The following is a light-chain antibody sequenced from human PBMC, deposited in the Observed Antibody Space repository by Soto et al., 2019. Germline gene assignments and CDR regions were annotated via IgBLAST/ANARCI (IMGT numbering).Light chain of an antibody. V-gene: IGKV1-39*01. CDR3: HQSAGSRTWT. Sequence: DIQMTQSPSSLSASVGDRVTITCRASQIIRYSLNWYQQKPGKAPKVLIYDASTLQSGVPPRFSGSGSGTDFALTISSLQPEDFATYYCHQSAGSRTWTFGQGTKVEIK. J-gene: IGKJ1*01. CDR2: DAS. CDR1: QIIRYS.